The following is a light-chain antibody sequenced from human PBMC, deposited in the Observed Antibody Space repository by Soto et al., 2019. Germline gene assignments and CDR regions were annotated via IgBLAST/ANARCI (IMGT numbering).Light chain of an antibody. CDR3: QTHGTAALT. CDR1: QGISDF. Sequence: SQGISDFLAWYQQKPGKVPKVLIYGASTLQSGVPSRFSGSGSGTDFTLSIRSRQPGDVATPFYQTHGTAALTVGGGTKVDI. V-gene: IGKV1-27*01. J-gene: IGKJ4*01. CDR2: GAS.